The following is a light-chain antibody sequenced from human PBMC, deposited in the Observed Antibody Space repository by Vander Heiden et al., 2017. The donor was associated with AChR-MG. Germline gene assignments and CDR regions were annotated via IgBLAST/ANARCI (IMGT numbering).Light chain of an antibody. V-gene: IGLV2-8*01. CDR3: SSYTGPKDLV. CDR1: SSDVGAYDY. J-gene: IGLJ2*01. Sequence: QSALTQPPSASGSPGQSVTISCTGTSSDVGAYDYVSWYQQYPGKAPKLMIYEVCKRPSGVPDRFSGSKSGNTASLTVSGLQAEDEAHYFCSSYTGPKDLVFGGGTKLTVL. CDR2: EVC.